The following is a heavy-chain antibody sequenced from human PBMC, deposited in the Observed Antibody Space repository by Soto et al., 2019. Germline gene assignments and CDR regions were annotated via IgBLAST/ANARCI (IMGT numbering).Heavy chain of an antibody. Sequence: PGGSLRLSCAASGFTFRNYWMHWVRQAPGKGLVWVAYIDTDGSDAIYADSVKGRFTIFRDNVKNTVYLQMNSLGAEDTAVYYCATLNSFGSDYWGQGTLVTVSS. J-gene: IGHJ4*02. D-gene: IGHD5-18*01. CDR2: IDTDGSDA. CDR1: GFTFRNYW. V-gene: IGHV3-74*01. CDR3: ATLNSFGSDY.